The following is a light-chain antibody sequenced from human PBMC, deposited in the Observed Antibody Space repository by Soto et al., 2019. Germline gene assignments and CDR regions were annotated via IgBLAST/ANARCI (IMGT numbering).Light chain of an antibody. V-gene: IGKV1-8*01. J-gene: IGKJ1*01. CDR2: AAS. Sequence: IQMTQSPSTLSASVGDRVTITCQASQGISSYLAWFQQKPGKAPKLLIYAASTLQSGVPLRFSGSGSGTDFTLTISCLQSEDFATYYCQQYYSYPRTFGQGTKVDIK. CDR3: QQYYSYPRT. CDR1: QGISSY.